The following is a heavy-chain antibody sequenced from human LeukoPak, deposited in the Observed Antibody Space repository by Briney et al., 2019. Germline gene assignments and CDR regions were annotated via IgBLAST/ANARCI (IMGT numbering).Heavy chain of an antibody. CDR2: INPNSGGT. D-gene: IGHD4-17*01. CDR3: ARERGMTTVTTAAAFDI. J-gene: IGHJ3*02. Sequence: GASVKVSCKASGYTFTGYYMHWVRQVPGQGLEWMGWINPNSGGTNYAQKFQGRVTMTRDTSISTAYMELSRLRSDDTAVYYCARERGMTTVTTAAAFDIWGQGTMVTVSS. CDR1: GYTFTGYY. V-gene: IGHV1-2*02.